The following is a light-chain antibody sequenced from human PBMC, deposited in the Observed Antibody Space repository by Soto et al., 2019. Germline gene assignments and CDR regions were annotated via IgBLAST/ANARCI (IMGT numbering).Light chain of an antibody. V-gene: IGKV3-20*01. CDR2: GAS. CDR1: QSVTLRY. CDR3: QQYGSSPWT. J-gene: IGKJ1*01. Sequence: EIVLTQSPGTLSFSPGESATLSFRASQSVTLRYLAWYQQKPGQAPRLLIYGASSGATGIPDRFSGSGSGTDFTLTISRLEPEDFAVYYCQQYGSSPWTFGQGTKVDIK.